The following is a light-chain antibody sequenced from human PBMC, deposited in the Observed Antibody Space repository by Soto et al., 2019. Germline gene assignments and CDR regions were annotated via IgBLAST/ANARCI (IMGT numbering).Light chain of an antibody. J-gene: IGKJ1*01. Sequence: DIVLTQSPLSLPVTPGEPASISCRSSQSLLHSSGYNYLDWYLQKPGQSPQLVIYLGSNRASGVPERISGSGSGTDFTLRNSRVEAEDVGVYYCMQALQNPTVGQGTKVDIK. CDR1: QSLLHSSGYNY. V-gene: IGKV2-28*01. CDR2: LGS. CDR3: MQALQNPT.